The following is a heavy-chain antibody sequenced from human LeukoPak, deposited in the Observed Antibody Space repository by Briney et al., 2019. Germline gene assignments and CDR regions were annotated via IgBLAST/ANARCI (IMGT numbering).Heavy chain of an antibody. CDR3: ATGGSDSGSAFNWFAP. Sequence: GWSLRPSCAASGLAFSSYSMNWVRQAPGKGPECVSSISGSRSYIYYADSVRGRFTISRDNAKNSLFLQMNSLRAEDTAVYYCATGGSDSGSAFNWFAPWCQGTLVTVSS. CDR1: GLAFSSYS. V-gene: IGHV3-21*01. J-gene: IGHJ5*02. D-gene: IGHD3-10*01. CDR2: ISGSRSYI.